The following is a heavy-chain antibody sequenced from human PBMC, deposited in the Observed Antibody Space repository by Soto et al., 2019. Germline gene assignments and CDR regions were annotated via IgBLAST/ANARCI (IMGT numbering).Heavy chain of an antibody. Sequence: GASVKVSCKASGYTFTSYGISWVRQAPGQGLEWMGWISAYNGNTNYAQKLQGRVTMTTDTSTSTAYMELRSLRSDDTAVYYCARDGFYDILTGYLEPIDYWGQGTLVTVSS. CDR1: GYTFTSYG. CDR2: ISAYNGNT. CDR3: ARDGFYDILTGYLEPIDY. V-gene: IGHV1-18*01. D-gene: IGHD3-9*01. J-gene: IGHJ4*02.